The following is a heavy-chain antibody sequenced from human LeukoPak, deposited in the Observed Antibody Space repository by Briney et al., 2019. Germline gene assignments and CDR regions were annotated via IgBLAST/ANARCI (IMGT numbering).Heavy chain of an antibody. Sequence: PGGSLRLSCAASGFTFSSYAMSWVRQAPGKGLEWVSAISGSGGSTYYADSVKGRFTISRDNSKNTLYLQMNSLRAEDTAVYYCAKDSHCTNGVCYGLDYWGQGTLVTVSS. CDR3: AKDSHCTNGVCYGLDY. V-gene: IGHV3-23*01. D-gene: IGHD2-8*01. J-gene: IGHJ4*02. CDR2: ISGSGGST. CDR1: GFTFSSYA.